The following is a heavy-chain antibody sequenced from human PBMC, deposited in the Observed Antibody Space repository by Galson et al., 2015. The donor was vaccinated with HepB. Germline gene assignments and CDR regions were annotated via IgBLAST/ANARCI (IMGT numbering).Heavy chain of an antibody. Sequence: SLRLSCAASGFDFRNYAMNWVCQAPGKGLEWVAFMWYDGSKKDYADSVKGRFTISRDNSKKTLYLQMNSLRVEDTAVYYCARDHAVGATWGYYFHYGMDVWGQGTTVIVSS. CDR1: GFDFRNYA. D-gene: IGHD1-26*01. CDR2: MWYDGSKK. CDR3: ARDHAVGATWGYYFHYGMDV. V-gene: IGHV3-33*01. J-gene: IGHJ6*02.